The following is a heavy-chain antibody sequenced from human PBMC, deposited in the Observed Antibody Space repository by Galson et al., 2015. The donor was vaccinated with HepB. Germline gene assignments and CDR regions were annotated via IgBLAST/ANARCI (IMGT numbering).Heavy chain of an antibody. CDR1: GFTVSSNY. D-gene: IGHD7-27*01. V-gene: IGHV3-53*01. CDR3: ARDFSNWGSEGAFDI. Sequence: SLRLSCAASGFTVSSNYMSWVRQAPGKGLEWVSVIYSGGSTYYADSVKGRFTISRDNSKNTLYLQMNSLRAEDTAVYYCARDFSNWGSEGAFDIWGQGTMVTVSS. CDR2: IYSGGST. J-gene: IGHJ3*02.